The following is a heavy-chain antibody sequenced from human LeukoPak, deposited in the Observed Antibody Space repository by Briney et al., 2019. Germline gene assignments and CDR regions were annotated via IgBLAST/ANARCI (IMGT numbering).Heavy chain of an antibody. V-gene: IGHV3-7*01. CDR1: GLRFGSFW. Sequence: GGSLRLSCAVSGLRFGSFWMSWVRQPPGKGLEWVANINQDGSEKYFVDSVRGRFTISRDNSKNSLHLQMNTLRAEDTAVYYCARERDGRFFDYWGQGTLVTVSS. J-gene: IGHJ4*02. CDR3: ARERDGRFFDY. CDR2: INQDGSEK. D-gene: IGHD5-24*01.